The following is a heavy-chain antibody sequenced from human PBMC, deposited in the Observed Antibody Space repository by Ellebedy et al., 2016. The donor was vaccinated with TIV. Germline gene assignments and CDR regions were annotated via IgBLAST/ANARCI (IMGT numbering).Heavy chain of an antibody. CDR3: ARAPSLWFGELLLHYYGMDV. V-gene: IGHV1-46*01. Sequence: ASVKVSCXASGYIFTGYYMHWVRQAPGQGLEWMGIINPSGGSTSYAQKFQGRVTMTRDTSTSTVYMELSSLRSEDTAVYYCARAPSLWFGELLLHYYGMDVWGQGTTVTVSS. D-gene: IGHD3-10*01. CDR2: INPSGGST. CDR1: GYIFTGYY. J-gene: IGHJ6*02.